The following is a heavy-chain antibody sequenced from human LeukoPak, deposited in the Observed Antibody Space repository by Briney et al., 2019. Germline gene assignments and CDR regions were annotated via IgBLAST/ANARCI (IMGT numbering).Heavy chain of an antibody. CDR2: IGGSGGST. D-gene: IGHD2-2*01. CDR3: ARVVPASYAFDI. V-gene: IGHV3-23*01. J-gene: IGHJ3*02. Sequence: GGSLRLSCAASGFTFSSYAMSWVRQAPGKGLEWVSAIGGSGGSTYYADSVKGRFTISRDNSKNTLYLQMNSLRAEDTAVYYCARVVPASYAFDIWGQGTMVTVSS. CDR1: GFTFSSYA.